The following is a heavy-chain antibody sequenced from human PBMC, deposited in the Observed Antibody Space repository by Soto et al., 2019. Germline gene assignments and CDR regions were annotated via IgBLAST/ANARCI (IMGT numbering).Heavy chain of an antibody. Sequence: QVQLVQSGADVKKPGTSVKVSCKAAGYSFTNYCMYWVRQAPGQGLEWMGMINPRTGSTRYAQKFQDRVTLTRDTSTTTVYIELSTLISDDTAVYYCASDGGLLTASWHYDLWGPGTLVTVSS. CDR2: INPRTGST. CDR1: GYSFTNYC. CDR3: ASDGGLLTASWHYDL. J-gene: IGHJ2*01. V-gene: IGHV1-46*01. D-gene: IGHD2-15*01.